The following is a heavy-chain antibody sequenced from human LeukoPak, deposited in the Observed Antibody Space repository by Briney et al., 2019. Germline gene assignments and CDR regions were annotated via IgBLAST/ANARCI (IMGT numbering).Heavy chain of an antibody. CDR3: ARANKLVGATYFDP. J-gene: IGHJ5*02. Sequence: SQTLSLTCTVSGGSISSGGYYWSWIRQPPGKGLEWIGYIYHSGSTYYNPSLKSRVTISVDRSKNQFSLKLSSVTAADTAVYYCARANKLVGATYFDPWGQGTLVTVSS. D-gene: IGHD1-26*01. V-gene: IGHV4-30-2*01. CDR1: GGSISSGGYY. CDR2: IYHSGST.